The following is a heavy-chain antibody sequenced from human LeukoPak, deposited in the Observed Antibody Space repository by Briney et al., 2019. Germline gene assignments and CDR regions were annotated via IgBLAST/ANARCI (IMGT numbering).Heavy chain of an antibody. D-gene: IGHD1-26*01. Sequence: GGSLRLSCAASGFTFDDYAMHWVRHAPGKGLEWVSLISGDGGSTYYADSVKGRSTISRDNSKNSLYLQMNSLRTEDTALYYCAKGQRGIVGASFDYWGQGTLVTVSS. CDR1: GFTFDDYA. CDR3: AKGQRGIVGASFDY. V-gene: IGHV3-43*02. CDR2: ISGDGGST. J-gene: IGHJ4*02.